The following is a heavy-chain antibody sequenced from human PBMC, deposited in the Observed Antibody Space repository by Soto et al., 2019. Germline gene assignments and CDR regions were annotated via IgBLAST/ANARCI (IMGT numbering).Heavy chain of an antibody. J-gene: IGHJ5*02. CDR3: ASTAATSPFYDASADFER. Sequence: SETLSLTCTASGGTISNDNYYWSRLRQSPGKGLEWIAYIYYSGSTYYNPSLKSRLTISVDPSKNQFSLKLGSVTAADTAVYYCASTAATSPFYDASADFERWGQGTLVTVSS. CDR2: IYYSGST. V-gene: IGHV4-30-4*01. CDR1: GGTISNDNYY. D-gene: IGHD3-22*01.